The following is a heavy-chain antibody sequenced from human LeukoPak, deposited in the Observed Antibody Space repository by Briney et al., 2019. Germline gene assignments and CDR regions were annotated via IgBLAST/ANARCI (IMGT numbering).Heavy chain of an antibody. Sequence: GGSLRLSCAASGFTFSEYALVWVRQAPGKGLEWVSASSSGGANTLYADAVKGRFTISRDNSKNTLYLQMDSLRADDTAVYFCGRDPNGDYVGAFEFWGHGTMGTVSS. CDR2: SSSGGANT. V-gene: IGHV3-23*01. CDR3: GRDPNGDYVGAFEF. CDR1: GFTFSEYA. D-gene: IGHD4-17*01. J-gene: IGHJ3*01.